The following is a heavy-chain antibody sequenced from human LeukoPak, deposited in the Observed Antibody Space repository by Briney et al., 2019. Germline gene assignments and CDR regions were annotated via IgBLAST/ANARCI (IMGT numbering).Heavy chain of an antibody. CDR1: GGSTSSSY. CDR3: ARGATNWFDP. CDR2: IHYSGSA. V-gene: IGHV4-59*01. Sequence: PSETLSLTCTVSGGSTSSSYWSWIRQPPGKGLEWIGYIHYSGSANYNPSLKSRVTISVDTSKNQFSLKLSSVTAADTAVYYCARGATNWFDPWGQGTLVTVSS. D-gene: IGHD5-12*01. J-gene: IGHJ5*02.